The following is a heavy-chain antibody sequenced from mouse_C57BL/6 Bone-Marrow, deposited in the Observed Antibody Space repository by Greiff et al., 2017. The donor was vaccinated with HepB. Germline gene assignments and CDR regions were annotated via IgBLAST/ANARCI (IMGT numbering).Heavy chain of an antibody. CDR2: IDPETGGT. CDR3: TKVVVPSYYFDY. D-gene: IGHD1-1*01. CDR1: GYTFTDYE. V-gene: IGHV1-15*01. J-gene: IGHJ2*01. Sequence: VQLQQSGAELVRPGASVTLSCKASGYTFTDYEMHWVKQTPVHGLEWIGAIDPETGGTAYNQKFKGKAILTADKSSSTAYMELRSLTSEDSAVYYCTKVVVPSYYFDYWGQGTTLTVSS.